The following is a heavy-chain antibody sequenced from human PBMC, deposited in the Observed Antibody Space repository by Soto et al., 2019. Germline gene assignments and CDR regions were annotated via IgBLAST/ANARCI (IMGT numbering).Heavy chain of an antibody. Sequence: PSETLSLTCTVSGGSISSYYWSWIRQPPGKGLEWIGYIYYSGSTNYNPSLKSRVTISVDTSKNQFSLKLSSVTAADTAVYYCARMYSGSLIPYYYYMDVWGKGTTVTVSS. J-gene: IGHJ6*03. V-gene: IGHV4-59*01. CDR3: ARMYSGSLIPYYYYMDV. D-gene: IGHD6-13*01. CDR1: GGSISSYY. CDR2: IYYSGST.